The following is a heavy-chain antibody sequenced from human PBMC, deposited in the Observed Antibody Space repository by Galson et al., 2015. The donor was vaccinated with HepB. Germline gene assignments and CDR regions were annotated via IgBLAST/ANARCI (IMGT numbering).Heavy chain of an antibody. CDR3: AREYTILGTGIDYYMDV. J-gene: IGHJ6*03. CDR1: GYTFTGYY. CDR2: INTNTGNP. D-gene: IGHD3-3*01. V-gene: IGHV7-4-1*02. Sequence: SVKVSCKASGYTFTGYYMHWVRQAPGQGLEWMGWINTNTGNPTYAQGFTGRFVFSLDTSVSTAYLRISSLKAEDTAVYYCAREYTILGTGIDYYMDVWGKGTTVTVSS.